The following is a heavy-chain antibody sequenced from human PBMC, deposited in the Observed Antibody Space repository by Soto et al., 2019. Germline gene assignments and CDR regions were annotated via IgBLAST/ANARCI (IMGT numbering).Heavy chain of an antibody. CDR2: IHSDGSST. Sequence: EVPLLESGGGLVQPGESLRLSCAASGFTFSYYWMHWVRQAPGMGLVWVSRIHSDGSSTTYADSVKGRFTISRDNARNTLYLQMNSLGAEDTAVYYCARGDRGAFDLWGQGTVLTVSS. V-gene: IGHV3-74*01. CDR1: GFTFSYYW. CDR3: ARGDRGAFDL. D-gene: IGHD1-26*01. J-gene: IGHJ3*01.